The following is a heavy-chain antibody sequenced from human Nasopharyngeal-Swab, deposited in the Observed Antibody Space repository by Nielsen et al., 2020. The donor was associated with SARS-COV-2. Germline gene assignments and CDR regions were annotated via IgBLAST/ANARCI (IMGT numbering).Heavy chain of an antibody. Sequence: CYTSSYTSISYYVIRLLHPPGEGLEWMAIINPSGGTTGYAQKFQGRVTLTRDTSTSTVYMELSSLRSEDTAVYYCARDPYGDGSNDSWGQGTLVTVSS. D-gene: IGHD4-17*01. CDR2: INPSGGTT. V-gene: IGHV1-46*01. CDR1: SYTSISYY. CDR3: ARDPYGDGSNDS. J-gene: IGHJ5*01.